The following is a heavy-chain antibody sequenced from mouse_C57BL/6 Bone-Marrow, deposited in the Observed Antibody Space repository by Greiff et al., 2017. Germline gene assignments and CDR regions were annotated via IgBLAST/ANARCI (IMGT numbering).Heavy chain of an antibody. V-gene: IGHV1-64*01. CDR1: GYTFTSYW. Sequence: QVQLQQPGAELVQPGASVKLSCKASGYTFTSYWMHWVKQRPGQGLEWIGMIHPNSGSTNYNEKFKSKATLTVDQSSSTAYMQLSSLTSEDSAVYYCARYSNPFAMDYWGQGTSVTVSS. CDR3: ARYSNPFAMDY. J-gene: IGHJ4*01. CDR2: IHPNSGST. D-gene: IGHD2-5*01.